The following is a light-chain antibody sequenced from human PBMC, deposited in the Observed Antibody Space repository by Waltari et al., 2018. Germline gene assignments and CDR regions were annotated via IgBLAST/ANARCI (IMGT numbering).Light chain of an antibody. CDR2: ANY. CDR3: ATWDDSLNGRV. CDR1: SSNIGINT. V-gene: IGLV1-44*01. J-gene: IGLJ3*02. Sequence: QSVLTQPPLASGTPGQRVTISCSGNSSNIGINTVTWYQQLPGTAPKLLLYANYHRPSGVPDRFSAPKSDTSASLAISGLQSEDEADYFCATWDDSLNGRVFGGGTKLAVL.